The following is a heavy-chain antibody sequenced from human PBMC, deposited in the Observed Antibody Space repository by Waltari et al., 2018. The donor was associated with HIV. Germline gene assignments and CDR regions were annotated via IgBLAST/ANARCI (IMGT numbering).Heavy chain of an antibody. Sequence: QVQLQPWGAGLLKPSETLSLTCAVYGGSFSDYYWSWIRQPPGKGLEWIGEIDQRRNTNYNPSLKGRVTISLDTSKNQFSLKLTSVTAADTALYYCATLRSITEGPPIDSWGQGTLVTVSS. V-gene: IGHV4-34*02. CDR3: ATLRSITEGPPIDS. CDR2: IDQRRNT. CDR1: GGSFSDYY. J-gene: IGHJ4*02.